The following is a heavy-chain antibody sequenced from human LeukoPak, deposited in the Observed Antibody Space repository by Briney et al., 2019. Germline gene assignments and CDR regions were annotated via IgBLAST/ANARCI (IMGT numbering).Heavy chain of an antibody. V-gene: IGHV3-21*01. J-gene: IGHJ4*02. CDR1: GFTFSSYN. D-gene: IGHD1-26*01. CDR2: ISTSSSNI. CDR3: ARGYSGIYSFDY. Sequence: PGGSLRLSCAASGFTFSSYNMNWLRQAPGKGLEGVSSISTSSSNIYYADSVKGRFTISRDNAKNSLYLQMNSLRAEDTAVYYCARGYSGIYSFDYWGQGTLVTVSS.